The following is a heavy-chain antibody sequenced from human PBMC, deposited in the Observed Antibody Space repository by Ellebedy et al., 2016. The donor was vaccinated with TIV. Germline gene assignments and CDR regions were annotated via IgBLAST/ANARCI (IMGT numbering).Heavy chain of an antibody. V-gene: IGHV1-2*02. J-gene: IGHJ4*02. Sequence: ASVKVSXXASGYTFTGYYMHWVRQAPGQGLEWMGWINPNSGGTNYAQKFQGRVTMTRDTSISTAYMELSRLRSDDTAVYYCARDLHSSDFDYWGQGTLVTVSS. CDR2: INPNSGGT. CDR1: GYTFTGYY. D-gene: IGHD6-19*01. CDR3: ARDLHSSDFDY.